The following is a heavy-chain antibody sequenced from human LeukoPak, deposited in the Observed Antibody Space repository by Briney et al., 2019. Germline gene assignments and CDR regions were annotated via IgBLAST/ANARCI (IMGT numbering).Heavy chain of an antibody. V-gene: IGHV3-33*01. D-gene: IGHD6-19*01. CDR2: MWYDGRNK. Sequence: PGGSLRLSCAASGFTLSSFGMVWVRQAPGKGLEWVTLMWYDGRNKYYADSVKGRFTISRDNAKNSLYLQMNSLRAEDTSVYYCAREGIIVVAGTFDSWGQGTLVTVSS. J-gene: IGHJ4*02. CDR1: GFTLSSFG. CDR3: AREGIIVVAGTFDS.